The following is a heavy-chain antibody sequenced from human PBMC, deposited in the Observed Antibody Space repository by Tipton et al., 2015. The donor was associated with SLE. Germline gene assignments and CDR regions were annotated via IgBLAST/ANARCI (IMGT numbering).Heavy chain of an antibody. CDR3: ARGFKTGNSPSPPYYYYMDV. J-gene: IGHJ6*03. Sequence: SLRLSCAASGFTFSSYAMSWVRQAPGKGLEWVSTIRKSGETTYYADSVKGRFTISRDNSENTLYLQMGSLRAEDTAVYYCARGFKTGNSPSPPYYYYMDVWGKGTTVTVSS. V-gene: IGHV3-23*01. CDR2: IRKSGETT. CDR1: GFTFSSYA. D-gene: IGHD3-10*01.